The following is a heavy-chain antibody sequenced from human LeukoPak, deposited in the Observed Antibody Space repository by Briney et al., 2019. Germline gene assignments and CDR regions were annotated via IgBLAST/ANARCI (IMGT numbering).Heavy chain of an antibody. CDR1: GGSISSYY. Sequence: PSETLSLTCTVSGGSISSYYWSWIRQPPGKGLEWIGEIYHSGSTNYNPSLKSRVTISVDKSKNQFSLKLSSVTAADTAVYYCARARGQQLGDYWGQGTLVTVSS. CDR3: ARARGQQLGDY. J-gene: IGHJ4*02. D-gene: IGHD6-13*01. CDR2: IYHSGST. V-gene: IGHV4-59*12.